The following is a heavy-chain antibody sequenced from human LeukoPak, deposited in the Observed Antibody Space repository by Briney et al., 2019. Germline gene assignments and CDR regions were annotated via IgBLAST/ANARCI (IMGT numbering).Heavy chain of an antibody. V-gene: IGHV3-30*18. D-gene: IGHD6-19*01. CDR3: VKDRHYSSSIMGI. Sequence: GGSLRLSCAASGFTFSSYDMHWVRQAPGKGLEWVAVISYDGSNKYYADSVKGRVTISRDSSKNTLYLQMNSLRAEDTAMYYCVKDRHYSSSIMGIWGQGTLVTVSS. CDR1: GFTFSSYD. CDR2: ISYDGSNK. J-gene: IGHJ4*02.